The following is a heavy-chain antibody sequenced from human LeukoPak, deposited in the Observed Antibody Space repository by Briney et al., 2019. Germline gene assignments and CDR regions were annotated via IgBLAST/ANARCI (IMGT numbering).Heavy chain of an antibody. CDR1: GFTFSSYW. Sequence: GGSLRLSRAASGFTFSSYWMHWVRQAPGMGLVWVSRINTDGSSTTYADSVKGRFTISRDNAKNSLFLQMDSLRAEDTAVYYCTGGALDYWGQGALVTVSS. CDR2: INTDGSST. J-gene: IGHJ4*02. CDR3: TGGALDY. D-gene: IGHD3-10*01. V-gene: IGHV3-74*01.